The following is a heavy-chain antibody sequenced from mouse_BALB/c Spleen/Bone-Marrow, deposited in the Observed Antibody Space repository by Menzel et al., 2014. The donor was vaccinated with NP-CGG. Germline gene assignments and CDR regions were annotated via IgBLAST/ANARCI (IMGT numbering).Heavy chain of an antibody. CDR2: IDPANGNT. J-gene: IGHJ2*01. V-gene: IGHV14-3*02. CDR3: ARYRLGTYFDY. D-gene: IGHD2-14*01. CDR1: GFNIKDTC. Sequence: VTLKVCGAELVKPGASVKLSCTASGFNIKDTCMHWVKPRPEQGLEWIGRIDPANGNTTYDPKFQGKATITADTSSNTAYLQLSSLTSEDTAVYYCARYRLGTYFDYWGQGTTLTVSS.